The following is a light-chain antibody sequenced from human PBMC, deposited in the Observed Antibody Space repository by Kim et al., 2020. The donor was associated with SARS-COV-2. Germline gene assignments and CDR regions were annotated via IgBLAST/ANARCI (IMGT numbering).Light chain of an antibody. CDR1: KLGDKY. Sequence: SVSPGQTASITCSGDKLGDKYACWYQQKPGQSPVLVIYQDSKRPSGIPERFYGSNSGNTATLTISGTQAMVEADYYCQAWDSSFVVFGGGTQLTVL. CDR2: QDS. V-gene: IGLV3-1*01. J-gene: IGLJ2*01. CDR3: QAWDSSFVV.